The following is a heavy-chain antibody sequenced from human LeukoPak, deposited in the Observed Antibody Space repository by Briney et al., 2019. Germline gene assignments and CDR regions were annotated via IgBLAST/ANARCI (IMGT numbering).Heavy chain of an antibody. Sequence: ASVKVSCKASGYTFTSYDINWVRQAPGQGLEWMGWISAYNANTNYAQKLQGRVTMTTDTSTSTAYMELRSLRSDDTAVYYCARDKGYYYYMDVWGKGTTVTVSS. V-gene: IGHV1-18*01. CDR2: ISAYNANT. J-gene: IGHJ6*03. CDR3: ARDKGYYYYMDV. CDR1: GYTFTSYD.